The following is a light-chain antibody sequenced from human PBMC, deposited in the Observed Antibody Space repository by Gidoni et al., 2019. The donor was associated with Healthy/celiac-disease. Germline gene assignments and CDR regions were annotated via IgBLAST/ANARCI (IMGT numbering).Light chain of an antibody. V-gene: IGKV3D-15*01. CDR3: QQYNTWPGT. Sequence: EIVMTQSPATLSVSPGERATLSCRASQSVSINLAWYQQNPGQAPRRLIYGASTRATGIPARFSGSGSGTEFTLTISSLQSEDFAVYYCQQYNTWPGTFGQGTKVEIK. J-gene: IGKJ1*01. CDR2: GAS. CDR1: QSVSIN.